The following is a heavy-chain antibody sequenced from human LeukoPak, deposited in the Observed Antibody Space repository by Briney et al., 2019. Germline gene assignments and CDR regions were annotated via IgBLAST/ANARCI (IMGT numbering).Heavy chain of an antibody. CDR1: GGSISINSYY. V-gene: IGHV4-39*07. CDR3: ARQSSPFYFADY. CDR2: LYFRGNT. J-gene: IGHJ4*02. D-gene: IGHD2/OR15-2a*01. Sequence: SETLSLTCSVSGGSISINSYYWDWIRQSPGKALEWLGSLYFRGNTYYNPSLKSRVSISVDTSKNQFSLRLNSVTAADTAVYFCARQSSPFYFADYWGQGIPVTVSS.